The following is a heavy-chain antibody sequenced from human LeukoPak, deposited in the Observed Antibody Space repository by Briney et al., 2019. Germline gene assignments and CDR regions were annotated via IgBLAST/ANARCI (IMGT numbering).Heavy chain of an antibody. D-gene: IGHD2-15*01. Sequence: GGSLRLSCAASGFTFSSYWMSWVRQAPGKGLEWVANIKQDGSEKYYVDSVKGRFTISRDNAKNSLYLQMNSLRAEDTAVYYCAREQLVERADAFDIWGQGTMVTVSS. J-gene: IGHJ3*02. CDR2: IKQDGSEK. V-gene: IGHV3-7*01. CDR1: GFTFSSYW. CDR3: AREQLVERADAFDI.